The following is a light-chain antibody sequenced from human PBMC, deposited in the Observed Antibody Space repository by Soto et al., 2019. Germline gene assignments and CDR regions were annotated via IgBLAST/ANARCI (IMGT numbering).Light chain of an antibody. Sequence: EIVMTQSPATLSVSPGERATLYCRASQSVSSNLAWYQQKPGQAPRLLIYGTSTRATGIPARFSGSGSGTEFTLTISSLQSEDFAVYYCQQYNNWPFTFGPGNKVDIK. J-gene: IGKJ3*01. CDR3: QQYNNWPFT. CDR2: GTS. V-gene: IGKV3-15*01. CDR1: QSVSSN.